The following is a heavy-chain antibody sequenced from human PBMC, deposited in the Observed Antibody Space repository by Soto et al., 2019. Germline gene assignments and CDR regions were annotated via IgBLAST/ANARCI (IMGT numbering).Heavy chain of an antibody. V-gene: IGHV3-15*01. CDR1: GVSFSNAW. D-gene: IGHD3-3*01. J-gene: IGHJ4*02. CDR2: IKTKTNGATT. CDR3: TTTSIGLYFDH. Sequence: QLLESGGGLVKPGGSLRLSCTASGVSFSNAWMSWVRQAPGKGLEWVGRIKTKTNGATTDYAAPVQGRFSISRDDSKNTLFLQMDSLQTEDTAVYYCTTTSIGLYFDHWGQGTLVTVSS.